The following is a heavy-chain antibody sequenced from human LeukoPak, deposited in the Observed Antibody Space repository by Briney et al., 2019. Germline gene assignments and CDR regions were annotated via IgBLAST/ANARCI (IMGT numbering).Heavy chain of an antibody. CDR3: ARGGDYDFWSGKYYYYYYMDV. J-gene: IGHJ6*03. CDR2: INHSGST. CDR1: GGSFSGYY. Sequence: PSDTLSPTCAVYGGSFSGYYWSWIRQPPGERLEWIGEINHSGSTNYNPSLKSRATISVDTPKNQFSLKLRSVTPADTAVYYCARGGDYDFWSGKYYYYYYMDVWGKGSTVTVSS. V-gene: IGHV4-34*01. D-gene: IGHD3-3*01.